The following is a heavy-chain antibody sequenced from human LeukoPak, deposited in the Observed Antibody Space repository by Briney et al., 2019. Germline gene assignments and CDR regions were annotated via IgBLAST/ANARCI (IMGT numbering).Heavy chain of an antibody. D-gene: IGHD5-18*01. Sequence: GGSLRLSCAASGFTFNDYWMAWVRLAQGKGLEWVANIKYDGSEEYSADSLQGRLSISRDKAKNSLYLQINSLRAEDTAVYYCARYGYSHGLDCWGQGTLVTVSS. V-gene: IGHV3-7*01. CDR3: ARYGYSHGLDC. CDR2: IKYDGSEE. CDR1: GFTFNDYW. J-gene: IGHJ4*02.